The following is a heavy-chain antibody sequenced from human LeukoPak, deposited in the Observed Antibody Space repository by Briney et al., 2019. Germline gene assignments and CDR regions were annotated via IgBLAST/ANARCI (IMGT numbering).Heavy chain of an antibody. CDR1: GGSFSGYY. CDR2: INHSGST. J-gene: IGHJ6*02. D-gene: IGHD3-10*01. V-gene: IGHV4-34*01. CDR3: ARDRRAYYYGSSSDYGMDV. Sequence: SETLSLTCAVYGGSFSGYYWSWIRQPPGKGLEWIGEINHSGSTNYNPSLKSRVTISVDTSKNQFSLKLGSVTAADTAVYYCARDRRAYYYGSSSDYGMDVWGQGTTVTVSS.